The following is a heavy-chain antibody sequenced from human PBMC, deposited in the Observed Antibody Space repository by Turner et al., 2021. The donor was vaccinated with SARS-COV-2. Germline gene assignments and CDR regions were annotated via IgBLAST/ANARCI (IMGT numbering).Heavy chain of an antibody. Sequence: EVQLVASGGGLVQPGGSLRLSCAASGFTFSSYSMNWVRQAPGKGLEWVSYISSSRSTIYYADSVKGRFTISRDNAKNSLYLQMNSLRAEDTAVYYCARDLGSIAVANWGQGTLVTVSS. CDR1: GFTFSSYS. J-gene: IGHJ4*02. CDR3: ARDLGSIAVAN. CDR2: ISSSRSTI. V-gene: IGHV3-48*01. D-gene: IGHD6-19*01.